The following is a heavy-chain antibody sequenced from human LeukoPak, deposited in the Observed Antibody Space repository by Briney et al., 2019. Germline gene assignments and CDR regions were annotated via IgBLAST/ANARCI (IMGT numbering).Heavy chain of an antibody. CDR2: INSDGSST. J-gene: IGHJ4*02. V-gene: IGHV3-74*01. CDR1: GFTFSNVW. D-gene: IGHD4-17*01. CDR3: ARRHDYADY. Sequence: GGSLRLSCAASGFTFSNVWMHWVRHAPGKGLVWVSRINSDGSSTNYADSVKGRFTISRDNANNTLYLQMNSLRAEDTAVYYCARRHDYADYWGQGTLVTVSS.